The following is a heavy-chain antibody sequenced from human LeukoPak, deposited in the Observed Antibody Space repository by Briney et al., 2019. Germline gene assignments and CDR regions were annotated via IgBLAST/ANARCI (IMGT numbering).Heavy chain of an antibody. V-gene: IGHV1-46*01. CDR3: ARDLAGRQQLEGHNWFDP. Sequence: GSVKASSKASGYPFTSYYMNWVRRAPGQWLEWMGIINPSGGTTSYAQKFQGRVTITRDMSTSTVYMELSSLRSEDTAVYYCARDLAGRQQLEGHNWFDPWGQGTLVTVSS. CDR2: INPSGGTT. CDR1: GYPFTSYY. D-gene: IGHD6-13*01. J-gene: IGHJ5*02.